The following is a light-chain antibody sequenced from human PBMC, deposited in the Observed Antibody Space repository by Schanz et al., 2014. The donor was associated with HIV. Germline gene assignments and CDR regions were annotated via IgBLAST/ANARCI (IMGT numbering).Light chain of an antibody. CDR2: LGS. V-gene: IGKV2-28*01. CDR1: QNLLYSNGYNY. J-gene: IGKJ1*01. Sequence: DIVLTQSPLSLPVTPGEPASISCRSSQNLLYSNGYNYLDWYVQKPGQSPQLLIYLGSHRASGAPDRFSGSGSGTDFTLKISRVEAEDVGVYYCMQCRQAPPTFGQGTRVDIK. CDR3: MQCRQAPPT.